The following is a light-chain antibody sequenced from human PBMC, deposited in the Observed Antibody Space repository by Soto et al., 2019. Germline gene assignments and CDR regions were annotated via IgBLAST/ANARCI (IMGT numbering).Light chain of an antibody. CDR1: SSDVGGYKY. Sequence: QSALTQPASVSGSPGQSVTISCTGTSSDVGGYKYVSWYQQHPGKVPKVMIFEVSNRPSGISHRFSGSKSGNTASLTISGLQAEDEADYYCSSYTTSGTLVFGGGTKLTVL. V-gene: IGLV2-14*01. CDR3: SSYTTSGTLV. CDR2: EVS. J-gene: IGLJ2*01.